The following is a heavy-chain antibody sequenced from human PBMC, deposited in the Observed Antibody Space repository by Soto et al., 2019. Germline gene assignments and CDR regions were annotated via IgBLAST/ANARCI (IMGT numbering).Heavy chain of an antibody. CDR3: AGGGTMVRGVMDYYYGMDG. D-gene: IGHD3-10*01. V-gene: IGHV1-18*01. Sequence: QVQLVQSGAEVKKPGASVKVSCKASVYSFTSYGISWVRQAPGQGLEWMGWICAYNGKTNYAQKLQGRLTMPTDASTSTAYRELRSLRCDETAVYYCAGGGTMVRGVMDYYYGMDGWGQGTTVTVSS. CDR1: VYSFTSYG. J-gene: IGHJ6*02. CDR2: ICAYNGKT.